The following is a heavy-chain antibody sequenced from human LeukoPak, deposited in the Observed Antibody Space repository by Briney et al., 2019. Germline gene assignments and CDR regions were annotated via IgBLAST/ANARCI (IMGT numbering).Heavy chain of an antibody. D-gene: IGHD3-22*01. CDR3: AKDGPYDSSGYGTYFQH. CDR1: GFTFSSYA. J-gene: IGHJ1*01. V-gene: IGHV3-30*04. CDR2: ISYDGSNK. Sequence: GGSLRLSCAASGFTFSSYAMHWVRQAPGKGLEWVAVISYDGSNKYYADSVKGRFTISRDNSKNTLYLQMNSLRAEDTAVYYCAKDGPYDSSGYGTYFQHWGQGTLVTVSS.